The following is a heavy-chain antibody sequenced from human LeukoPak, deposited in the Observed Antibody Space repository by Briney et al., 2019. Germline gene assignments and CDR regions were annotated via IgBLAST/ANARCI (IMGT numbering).Heavy chain of an antibody. CDR2: ISGSGGST. D-gene: IGHD6-6*01. J-gene: IGHJ4*02. CDR1: GFTFSSYA. Sequence: PGGSLRLSCAASGFTFSSYAMSWVRQAPGKGLEWVSAISGSGGSTTYADSVKGRFTISRDTSKNTLSLQMNSLRAEDTAAYYCASLSLGHYWGQGTLVTVSS. V-gene: IGHV3-23*01. CDR3: ASLSLGHY.